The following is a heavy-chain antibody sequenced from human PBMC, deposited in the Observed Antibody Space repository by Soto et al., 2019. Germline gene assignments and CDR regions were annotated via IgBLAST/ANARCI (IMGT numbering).Heavy chain of an antibody. CDR2: INPNSGGT. J-gene: IGHJ4*02. CDR1: GYTFTGYY. CDR3: ARESDDSGY. D-gene: IGHD3-22*01. V-gene: IGHV1-2*02. Sequence: GSVKVSCKASGYTFTGYYIHWVRQAPGQGLESMGWINPNSGGTNYAQKFQGRVTMTRDTSISTAYMELSRLRSDDTAVYYCARESDDSGYWGQGTLVTVSS.